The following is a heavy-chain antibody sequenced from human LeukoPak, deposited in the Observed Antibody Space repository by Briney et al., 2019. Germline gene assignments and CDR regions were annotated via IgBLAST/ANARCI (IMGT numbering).Heavy chain of an antibody. D-gene: IGHD2-21*02. CDR1: GFTFSSYA. CDR3: AKVLSVTALGY. CDR2: ISGSGGST. Sequence: GGSLRLSCAASGFTFSSYAMSWVRQAPGKGLEGVSAISGSGGSTYYADSVKGRFTISRDNSNNTLYMQMNSLRAEDTAVYYCAKVLSVTALGYWGQGTLVTVSS. V-gene: IGHV3-23*01. J-gene: IGHJ4*02.